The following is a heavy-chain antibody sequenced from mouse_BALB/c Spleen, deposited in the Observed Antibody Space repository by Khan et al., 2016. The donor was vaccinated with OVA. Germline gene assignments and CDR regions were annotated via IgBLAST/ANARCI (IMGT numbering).Heavy chain of an antibody. V-gene: IGHV9-3-1*01. Sequence: QIQLVQSGPELKKPGETVKISCKASGYTFTNYGMNWVKQAPGKGLKWMGWINTYTGEPTYADDFKGRFAFSLETSASTAYLQINNLKNEDTAKXVCARMKPYWYFDLWGAGTTCTVSS. J-gene: IGHJ1*01. CDR2: INTYTGEP. CDR3: ARMKPYWYFDL. CDR1: GYTFTNYG.